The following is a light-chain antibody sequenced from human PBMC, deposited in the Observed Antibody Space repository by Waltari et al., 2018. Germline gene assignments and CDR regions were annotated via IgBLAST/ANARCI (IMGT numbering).Light chain of an antibody. Sequence: IQLTQSPSSLSASVGDRVTLTCRASQAVTTYLAWYQQKPGKAPNLLISAASTLQSGVPSRFSGSGSGTDFTLTISSLQPEDFATYYCQHLHGYPITFGGGTKVEIK. CDR3: QHLHGYPIT. V-gene: IGKV1-9*01. J-gene: IGKJ4*01. CDR1: QAVTTY. CDR2: AAS.